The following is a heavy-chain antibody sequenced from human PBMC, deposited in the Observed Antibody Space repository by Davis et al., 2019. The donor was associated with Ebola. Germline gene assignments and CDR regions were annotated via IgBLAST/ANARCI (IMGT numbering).Heavy chain of an antibody. CDR1: GYTFTSYG. CDR3: ARGHSSPFDP. V-gene: IGHV1-69*13. CDR2: IIPIFGTA. Sequence: AASVKVSCKASGYTFTSYGISWVRQAPGQGLEWMGGIIPIFGTANYAQKFQGRVTITADESTSTAYMELSSLKSEDTAVYYCARGHSSPFDPWGQGTLVTVSS. D-gene: IGHD6-13*01. J-gene: IGHJ5*02.